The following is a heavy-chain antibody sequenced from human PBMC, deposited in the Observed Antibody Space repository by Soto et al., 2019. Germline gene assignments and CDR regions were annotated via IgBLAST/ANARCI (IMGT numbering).Heavy chain of an antibody. CDR3: AKVPAPLFLVVVVAAKGRYFQH. CDR1: GFTFNTYT. V-gene: IGHV3-23*01. Sequence: GGSLRLSCTASGFTFNTYTMNWVRQAPGKGLEWVSGIGGGGDTYYADSVKGRFTISRDNSKNMLFLQMNSLRAEDTAVYYCAKVPAPLFLVVVVAAKGRYFQHWGQGTLVTVSS. D-gene: IGHD2-15*01. J-gene: IGHJ1*01. CDR2: IGGGGDT.